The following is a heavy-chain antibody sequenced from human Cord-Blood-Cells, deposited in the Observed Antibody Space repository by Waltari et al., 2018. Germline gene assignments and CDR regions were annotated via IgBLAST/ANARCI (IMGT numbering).Heavy chain of an antibody. V-gene: IGHV3-53*02. J-gene: IGHJ6*02. D-gene: IGHD4-17*01. CDR2: IYSGGST. CDR3: AGTTVTNYYYGMDV. Sequence: EVQLVETGGGLIQPGGSLRLSCAASGFTVSSNYLGWVRQAPGKGLEWVSVIYSGGSTYYADSVKGRFTISRDNSKNTLYLQMNSLRAEDTAVYYCAGTTVTNYYYGMDVWGQGTTVTVSS. CDR1: GFTVSSNY.